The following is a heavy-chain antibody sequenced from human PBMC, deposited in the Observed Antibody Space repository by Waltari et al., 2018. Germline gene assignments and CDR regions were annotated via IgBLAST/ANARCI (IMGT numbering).Heavy chain of an antibody. Sequence: QLQLQESGSGLVKPSQTLSLTCAVSGGSISSGGYSWSWIRQPPGKGLEWIGYIYHRGSTYYNPSLKSRVTISVDRSKNQFSLKLSSVTAADTAVYYCARVGFLEWPFRGAFDIWGQGTMVTVSS. CDR3: ARVGFLEWPFRGAFDI. V-gene: IGHV4-30-2*01. CDR2: IYHRGST. CDR1: GGSISSGGYS. D-gene: IGHD3-3*01. J-gene: IGHJ3*02.